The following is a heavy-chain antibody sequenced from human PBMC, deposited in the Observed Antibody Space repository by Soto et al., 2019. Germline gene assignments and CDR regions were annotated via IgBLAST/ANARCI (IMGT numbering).Heavy chain of an antibody. CDR2: INPNSGNT. Sequence: GASVKVSCKASGYTFTSYDINWVRQATGQGLEWMGWINPNSGNTGYAQKFQGRVTMTRNTSISTAYMELSSLRSEDTAVYYCARQGYSGYETDFDYWGQGTLVTVSS. D-gene: IGHD5-12*01. CDR1: GYTFTSYD. CDR3: ARQGYSGYETDFDY. V-gene: IGHV1-8*01. J-gene: IGHJ4*02.